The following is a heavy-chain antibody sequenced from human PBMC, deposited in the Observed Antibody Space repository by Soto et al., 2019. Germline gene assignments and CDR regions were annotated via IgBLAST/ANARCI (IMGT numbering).Heavy chain of an antibody. D-gene: IGHD1-7*01. CDR3: ATETVPGTRDY. J-gene: IGHJ4*02. V-gene: IGHV3-23*01. CDR2: ITGSGGYT. CDR1: GFTFSTSA. Sequence: EVQLLESGGGRVQPGGSLRLSCAGSGFTFSTSAMNWVRQAPGKGLEWVSVITGSGGYTNYADSVKGRFTISRDNSKSTVYLQMNCLRADDTAVYFCATETVPGTRDYSAQGTLVTVSS.